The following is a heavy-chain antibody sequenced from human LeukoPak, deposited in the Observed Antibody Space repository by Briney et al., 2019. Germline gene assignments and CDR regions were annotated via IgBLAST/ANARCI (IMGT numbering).Heavy chain of an antibody. CDR1: GYSFTSYW. D-gene: IGHD1-20*01. CDR3: ARREGITGNTKWFDP. Sequence: GESLKISCQGSGYSFTSYWIGWVRLMPGEGLEWTGIIYPGDSDTRYSPSFQGQVTISVDKSISTAYLQWSSLKASDTAMYYCARREGITGNTKWFDPWGQGTLVTVSS. J-gene: IGHJ5*02. V-gene: IGHV5-51*01. CDR2: IYPGDSDT.